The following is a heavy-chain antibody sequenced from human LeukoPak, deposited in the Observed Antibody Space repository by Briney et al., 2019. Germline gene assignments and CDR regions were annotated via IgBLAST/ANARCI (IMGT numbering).Heavy chain of an antibody. Sequence: GGSLRLSCAASGFTFSNAWMSWVRQAPGKGLEWVAVISYDGSNKYYADSVKGRFTISRDNSKNTLYLQMNSLRAEDTAVYYCARDGNYYDSSGYVDYWGQGTLVTVSS. D-gene: IGHD3-22*01. CDR2: ISYDGSNK. V-gene: IGHV3-30-3*01. CDR1: GFTFSNAW. J-gene: IGHJ4*02. CDR3: ARDGNYYDSSGYVDY.